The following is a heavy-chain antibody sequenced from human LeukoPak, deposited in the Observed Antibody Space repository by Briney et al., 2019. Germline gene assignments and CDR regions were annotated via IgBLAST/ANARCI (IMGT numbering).Heavy chain of an antibody. CDR3: ARDDYGGTNY. Sequence: PGGSLRLSCAASGFTFSSHWMSWVRQAPGKGLEWVANIKPDGSERYYVDSVKGRFTISRDSAKNSLYLQINSLRTEDTAVYYCARDDYGGTNYWGQGTLVTVSS. V-gene: IGHV3-7*01. CDR1: GFTFSSHW. CDR2: IKPDGSER. D-gene: IGHD4/OR15-4a*01. J-gene: IGHJ4*02.